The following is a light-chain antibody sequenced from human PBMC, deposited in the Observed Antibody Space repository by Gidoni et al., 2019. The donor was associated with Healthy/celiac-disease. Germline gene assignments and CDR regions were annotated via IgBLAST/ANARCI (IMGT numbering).Light chain of an antibody. CDR2: GAS. CDR3: QQYGSSPNT. Sequence: EIVLTQSPGTLSLSPGERATLSCRASQSVSSSYLAGYQQKPGQAPRLLIYGASSRATGIPDRFSGSGSGTDFTLTISTLEAEDFAVYYCQQYGSSPNTFXXXTKVEIK. CDR1: QSVSSSY. V-gene: IGKV3-20*01. J-gene: IGKJ1*01.